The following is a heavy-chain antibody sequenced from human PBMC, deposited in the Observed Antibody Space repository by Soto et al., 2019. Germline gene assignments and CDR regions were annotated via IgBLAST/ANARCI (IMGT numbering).Heavy chain of an antibody. J-gene: IGHJ4*02. D-gene: IGHD3-10*01. CDR2: ISYDGSDK. V-gene: IGHV3-30*03. CDR1: GFPFTSYG. CDR3: VGGQYYFDY. Sequence: QVQLVESGGGVVKPGRSLRLSCAAYGFPFTSYGMHWVREGPDKGLEWVAIISYDGSDKYYADSVKGRFTISRDNAKNTLYLQINSLRPEDTALYYCVGGQYYFDYRGQGTLVIVSS.